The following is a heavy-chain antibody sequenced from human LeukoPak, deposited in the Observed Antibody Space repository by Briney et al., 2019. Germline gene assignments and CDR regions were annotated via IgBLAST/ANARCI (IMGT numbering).Heavy chain of an antibody. Sequence: SETLSLTCTVSGGSISSYYWSWIRQPAGKGLEWIGRIYTSGSTNYNPSLKSRVTMSVDTSKNQFSLKLSSVTAADTAVYYCARDRPRPYYCDGSGYYPFDYWGQGTLVTVSS. D-gene: IGHD3-22*01. CDR1: GGSISSYY. CDR2: IYTSGST. CDR3: ARDRPRPYYCDGSGYYPFDY. V-gene: IGHV4-4*07. J-gene: IGHJ4*02.